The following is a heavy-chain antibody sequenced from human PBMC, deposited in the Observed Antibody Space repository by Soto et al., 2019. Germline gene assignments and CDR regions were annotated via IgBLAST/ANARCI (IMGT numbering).Heavy chain of an antibody. CDR1: GFTFSSYG. Sequence: QVQLVESGGGVVQPGRSLRLSCAASGFTFSSYGMHWVRQAPGKGLEWVAVIIYDGSTKYYADSVKGRFTISRDNSKGTMKLQMNSMRAEDTAVYYCAKDRMGAGVRGYFDYWGQGTLVTVSS. CDR2: IIYDGSTK. D-gene: IGHD3-10*01. CDR3: AKDRMGAGVRGYFDY. V-gene: IGHV3-30*18. J-gene: IGHJ4*02.